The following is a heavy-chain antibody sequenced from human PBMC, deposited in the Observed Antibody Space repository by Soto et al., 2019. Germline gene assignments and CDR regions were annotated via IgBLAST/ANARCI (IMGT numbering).Heavy chain of an antibody. CDR1: GFTFSSYG. D-gene: IGHD3-22*01. J-gene: IGHJ6*02. V-gene: IGHV3-33*01. CDR3: ARVPYYYASSGYYYYNGMDV. Sequence: QVQLVESGGGVVQPGRSLRLSCAASGFTFSSYGMHWVRQAPGKGLEWVAVIWYDGSNKYYADSVKGRFTISRDNSKNTLYLQMNSLRAEDTAVYYCARVPYYYASSGYYYYNGMDVWGQGTTVTVSS. CDR2: IWYDGSNK.